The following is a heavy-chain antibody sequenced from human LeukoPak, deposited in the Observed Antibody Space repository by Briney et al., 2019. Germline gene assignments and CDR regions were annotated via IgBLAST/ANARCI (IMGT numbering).Heavy chain of an antibody. V-gene: IGHV1-18*01. D-gene: IGHD3-22*01. CDR3: ARGGYYDSSGYYYNY. CDR1: GYTFTSYG. Sequence: ASVKVSCKASGYTFTSYGISWVRQAPGQGLEWMGWISADNGNTDYAQRFQGRVTMTTDTSTSTAYMELRSLRSDDTAVYYCARGGYYDSSGYYYNYWGQGTLVTVSS. CDR2: ISADNGNT. J-gene: IGHJ4*02.